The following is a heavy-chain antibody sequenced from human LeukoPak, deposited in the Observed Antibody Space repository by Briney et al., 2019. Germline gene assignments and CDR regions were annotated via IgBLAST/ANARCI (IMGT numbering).Heavy chain of an antibody. V-gene: IGHV3-13*01. J-gene: IGHJ4*02. CDR3: AREPDSHGFDY. D-gene: IGHD5-18*01. CDR2: IGTAGDT. CDR1: GFTFSSYD. Sequence: GGSLRLSCAASGFTFSSYDMRWVRQATGKGLEWVSAIGTAGDTYYPGSVKGRFTISRDNSKNTLYLQMNSLRAEDTAVYYCAREPDSHGFDYWGQGTLVTVSS.